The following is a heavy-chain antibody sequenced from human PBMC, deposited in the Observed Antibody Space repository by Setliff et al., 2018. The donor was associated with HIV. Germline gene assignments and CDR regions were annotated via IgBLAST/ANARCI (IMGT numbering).Heavy chain of an antibody. V-gene: IGHV4-38-2*01. CDR3: AGRIYGNNPYFDY. J-gene: IGHJ4*02. CDR1: GYSISSGYY. Sequence: PSETLSLTCGVSGYSISSGYYWGWIRQPPGKGLEWIGSIYHNGITYYNPSLNSRVTISVDTSQNQFSLKLSSVTAADTAIYYCAGRIYGNNPYFDYWSQGTLVTAPQ. D-gene: IGHD4-17*01. CDR2: IYHNGIT.